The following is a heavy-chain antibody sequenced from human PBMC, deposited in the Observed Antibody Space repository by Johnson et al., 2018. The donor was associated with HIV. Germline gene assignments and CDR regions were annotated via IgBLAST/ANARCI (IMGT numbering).Heavy chain of an antibody. CDR3: ARVTNDAFDI. Sequence: VQLVESGGGVVQPGRSLRLSCAASGFTFSNYDMHWVRQAPGKGLEWVALICYDGANKYYADSVKGRFTISRDNSKNTLYLQMNSLRAEDTAVYYCARVTNDAFDIWGQGTMVTVSS. J-gene: IGHJ3*02. CDR2: ICYDGANK. V-gene: IGHV3-33*01. CDR1: GFTFSNYD.